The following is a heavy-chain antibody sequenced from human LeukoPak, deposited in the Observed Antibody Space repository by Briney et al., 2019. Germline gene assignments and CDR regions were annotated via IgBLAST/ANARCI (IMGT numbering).Heavy chain of an antibody. CDR3: ARGGIMGAKHAFDI. D-gene: IGHD1-26*01. CDR1: GGSISSYY. Sequence: SETLSLTCTVSGGSISSYYWSWIRQPPGKGLEWIGYIYYSGSTNCNPSLKSRVTISVDTSKNQFSLKLSSVTAADTAVYYCARGGIMGAKHAFDIWGQGTMVTVSS. CDR2: IYYSGST. V-gene: IGHV4-59*01. J-gene: IGHJ3*02.